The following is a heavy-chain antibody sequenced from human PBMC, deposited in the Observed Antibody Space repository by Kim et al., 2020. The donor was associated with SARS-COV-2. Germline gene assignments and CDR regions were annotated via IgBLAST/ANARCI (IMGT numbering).Heavy chain of an antibody. Sequence: SVKGRFTISRDNYQNTLYLRMNSLRAEDTAVYYCAKDDYDFWSGYPGLIDYWGQGILVTISS. J-gene: IGHJ4*02. CDR3: AKDDYDFWSGYPGLIDY. V-gene: IGHV3-30*02. D-gene: IGHD3-3*01.